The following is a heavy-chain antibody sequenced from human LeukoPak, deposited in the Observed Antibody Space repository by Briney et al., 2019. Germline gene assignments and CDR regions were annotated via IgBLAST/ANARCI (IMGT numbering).Heavy chain of an antibody. J-gene: IGHJ4*02. V-gene: IGHV4-38-2*01. CDR2: IYHSGSS. D-gene: IGHD2-15*01. Sequence: SETLSLTCAVSAYSITSGNYWGWIRQPPGEGLEWIATIYHSGSSYYNPSLKSRVTISVDTSKNQFSLKLSSVTAADTAVYYCARLLSRSVNYFDYWGQGTLVTVSS. CDR1: AYSITSGNY. CDR3: ARLLSRSVNYFDY.